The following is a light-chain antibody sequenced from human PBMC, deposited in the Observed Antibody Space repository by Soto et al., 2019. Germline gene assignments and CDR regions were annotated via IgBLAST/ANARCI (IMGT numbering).Light chain of an antibody. V-gene: IGLV2-14*01. CDR1: SSDIGGYKY. CDR2: DVN. Sequence: QSALTQPASASGSPGQSITISCTRASSDIGGYKYVSWYQQYPGEAPNLILYDVNSRPSGVSNRFSGSKSGNTASLTISGVHAVDESGYYCSSYTSTWVFGTGTKLTVL. CDR3: SSYTSTWV. J-gene: IGLJ1*01.